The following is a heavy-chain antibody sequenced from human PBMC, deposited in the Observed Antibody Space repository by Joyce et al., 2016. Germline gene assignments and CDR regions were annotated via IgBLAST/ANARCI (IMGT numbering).Heavy chain of an antibody. V-gene: IGHV3-30*18. CDR1: GLTLSNYG. J-gene: IGHJ4*02. CDR3: AKILTATYSSGWFLDY. D-gene: IGHD6-25*01. Sequence: QVQLVESGGGVVQPGRSLRLSCAASGLTLSNYGVHWVGQAPGKGLEWVAVISYYGIYKYYADSVKGRFTISRDNSKNTVFLEMNSLRTEDTAVYYCAKILTATYSSGWFLDYWGQGTLVTVSS. CDR2: ISYYGIYK.